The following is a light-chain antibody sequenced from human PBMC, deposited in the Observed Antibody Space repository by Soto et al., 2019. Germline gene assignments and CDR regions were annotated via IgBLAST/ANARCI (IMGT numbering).Light chain of an antibody. CDR3: LQLNSYPFT. J-gene: IGKJ3*01. V-gene: IGKV1-9*01. Sequence: DIQLTQSPSFMSASVGDRVTITCRASLGVSSYLAWYQQKPGKAPKLLIYAAGTLQSGVPSRFSGSGSGTEFTLTISILQPEDFATYYCLQLNSYPFTFGPGTEVDIK. CDR2: AAG. CDR1: LGVSSY.